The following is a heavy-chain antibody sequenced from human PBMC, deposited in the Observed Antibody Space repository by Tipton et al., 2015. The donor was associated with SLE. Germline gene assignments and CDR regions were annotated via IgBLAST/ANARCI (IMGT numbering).Heavy chain of an antibody. CDR1: GGSFNGYH. Sequence: TLSLTCDVDGGSFNGYHWIWFRQPPGKGLEWIGYLHYSGSTNYNPSLKSRVSISVETSKNQFSLKMSSVTVADTAVYYCAREQKGFDSWGQGTLVTVSS. CDR2: LHYSGST. J-gene: IGHJ4*02. V-gene: IGHV4-59*01. CDR3: AREQKGFDS.